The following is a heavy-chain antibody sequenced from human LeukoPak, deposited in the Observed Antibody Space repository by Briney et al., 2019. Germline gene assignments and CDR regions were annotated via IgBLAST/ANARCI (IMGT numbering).Heavy chain of an antibody. CDR2: INPSSGDT. Sequence: ASVKVSCKASGYTFTGYYIHWVRQAPGQGLEWMGIINPSSGDTNYAQQFQGRVTVTTDTSTSTIYMELSSLRSNDTGVYYCARDALTVAALGYFDSWGQGTLVTASS. D-gene: IGHD6-13*01. V-gene: IGHV1-46*01. J-gene: IGHJ4*02. CDR3: ARDALTVAALGYFDS. CDR1: GYTFTGYY.